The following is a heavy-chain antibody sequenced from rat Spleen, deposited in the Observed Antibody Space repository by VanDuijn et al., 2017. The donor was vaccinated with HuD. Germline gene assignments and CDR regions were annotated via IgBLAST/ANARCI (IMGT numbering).Heavy chain of an antibody. CDR2: IWTGGNT. CDR3: TRVGYSSFLRYFDY. V-gene: IGHV2S63*01. CDR1: DFSLINFG. D-gene: IGHD1-2*01. Sequence: VQLKESGPGLVQSSQTLSLTCTVSDFSLINFGVSWVRQPPGKGLEWMGVIWTGGNTAYNSLLKSRLSISRDTSKSQVFLKMNSLQTEDTATYYCTRVGYSSFLRYFDYWGQGVMVTVSS. J-gene: IGHJ2*01.